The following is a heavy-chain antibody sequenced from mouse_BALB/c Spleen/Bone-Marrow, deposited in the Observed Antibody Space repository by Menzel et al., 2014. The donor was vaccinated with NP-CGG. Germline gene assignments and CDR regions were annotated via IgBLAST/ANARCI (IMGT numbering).Heavy chain of an antibody. V-gene: IGHV3-8*02. CDR2: ISYSGST. CDR3: ATYDGYCFDY. D-gene: IGHD2-3*01. J-gene: IGHJ2*01. CDR1: GDSITSGY. Sequence: VQLKESGPSLVKPSQTLSLPCSATGDSITSGYWNWIRTFPGNKLEYMGYISYSGSTYYNPSLKSRISITRDASKNQNYLQLKSVTTEDTATYYGATYDGYCFDYWGQGTTLTVSS.